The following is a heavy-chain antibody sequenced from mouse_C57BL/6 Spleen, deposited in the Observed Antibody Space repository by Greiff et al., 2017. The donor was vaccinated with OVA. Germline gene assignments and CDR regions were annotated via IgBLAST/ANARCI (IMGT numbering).Heavy chain of an antibody. CDR2: ISDGGSYT. CDR3: ARGGITGTFDY. CDR1: GFTFSSYA. J-gene: IGHJ2*01. D-gene: IGHD4-1*01. Sequence: EVQLQESGGGLVKPGGSLKLSCAASGFTFSSYAMSWVRQTPEKRLEWVATISDGGSYTYYPDNVKGRFTISRDNAKNNLYLQMSHLKSEDTAMYYCARGGITGTFDYWGQGTTLTVSS. V-gene: IGHV5-4*01.